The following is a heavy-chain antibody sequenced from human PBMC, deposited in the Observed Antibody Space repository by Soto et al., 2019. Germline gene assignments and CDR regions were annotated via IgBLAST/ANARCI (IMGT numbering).Heavy chain of an antibody. CDR3: AGSRFVWGSGWNLGF. D-gene: IGHD6-19*01. CDR1: GLSPNTRGVG. V-gene: IGHV2-5*02. J-gene: IGHJ4*02. Sequence: QITLKESGPTLVIPTQPLTLTCTFSGLSPNTRGVGVGGIRQPPGKALEWVALIHWDDEKRYSPSLRNKLTITNDTYQNKVVLTMTTMNPVDTNTYYCAGSRFVWGSGWNLGFWGQGIRVTVTS. CDR2: IHWDDEK.